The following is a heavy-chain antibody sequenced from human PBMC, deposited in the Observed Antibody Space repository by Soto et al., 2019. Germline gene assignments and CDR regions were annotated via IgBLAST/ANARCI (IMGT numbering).Heavy chain of an antibody. D-gene: IGHD1-26*01. CDR2: ISSSSSTI. Sequence: EVQLVESGGGLVQPGGSLRLSCAASGFTFSSYSMNWVRQAPGKGLEWVSYISSSSSTIYYADSVKGRFTISRDNAKNSLYLHMNSLRDEDTAVYYCARERGSLNWFDPWGQGTLVTVSS. J-gene: IGHJ5*02. CDR3: ARERGSLNWFDP. V-gene: IGHV3-48*02. CDR1: GFTFSSYS.